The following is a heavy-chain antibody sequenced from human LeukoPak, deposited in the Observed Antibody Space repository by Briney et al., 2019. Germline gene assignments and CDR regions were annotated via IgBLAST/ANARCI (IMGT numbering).Heavy chain of an antibody. Sequence: PSETLSLTCTVSGGSVSSSNYYWDWIRQPPGKGLEWIGNIYYSGSTYYNPSLKSRVSISVDTSRNQFSLKLSSVTAEDTAVYYCARSYWAGTTTRGYYYYMDVWGKGTTVTVSS. CDR2: IYYSGST. D-gene: IGHD1-1*01. CDR1: GGSVSSSNYY. V-gene: IGHV4-39*01. J-gene: IGHJ6*03. CDR3: ARSYWAGTTTRGYYYYMDV.